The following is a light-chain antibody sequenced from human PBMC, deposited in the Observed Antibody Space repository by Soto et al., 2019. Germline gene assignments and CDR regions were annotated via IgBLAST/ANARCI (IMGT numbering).Light chain of an antibody. Sequence: QSALTQPASVSGSPGQSITISCTGTSSDIGNYNFVSWFQQHPDKAPKLMIYEVNKRPSGVSNRFSGSKPGNTASLTISGLHPEDEAYYYCSSHAYGSTLGVFGGGTKVTVL. V-gene: IGLV2-23*02. J-gene: IGLJ3*02. CDR3: SSHAYGSTLGV. CDR2: EVN. CDR1: SSDIGNYNF.